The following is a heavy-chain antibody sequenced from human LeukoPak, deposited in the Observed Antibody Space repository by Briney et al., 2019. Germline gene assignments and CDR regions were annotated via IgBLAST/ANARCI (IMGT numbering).Heavy chain of an antibody. Sequence: GGSLRLSCAASGFTFSSYAMHWVRQAPGKGLEWVTIISYDGSNQYYADSVKGRFTISRDNSKNTLYLQMNSLRAEDTAVYYCARDGRLATFDYWGQGTLVTVSS. CDR3: ARDGRLATFDY. CDR1: GFTFSSYA. D-gene: IGHD3-9*01. V-gene: IGHV3-30*03. J-gene: IGHJ4*02. CDR2: ISYDGSNQ.